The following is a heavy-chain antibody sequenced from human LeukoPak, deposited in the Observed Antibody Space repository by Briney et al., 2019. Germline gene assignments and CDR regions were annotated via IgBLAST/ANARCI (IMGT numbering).Heavy chain of an antibody. V-gene: IGHV3-48*03. D-gene: IGHD3-10*02. CDR2: ISSSGSTI. J-gene: IGHJ6*04. Sequence: PGGSLRLSCAASGFTFSSYEMNWVRQAPGKGLEWVSYISSSGSTIYYADSVKGRFTIARDNAKTSLYLQMNSLRAEDPAVYYCAELDITMIGGVWGKGTTVTISS. CDR3: AELDITMIGGV. CDR1: GFTFSSYE.